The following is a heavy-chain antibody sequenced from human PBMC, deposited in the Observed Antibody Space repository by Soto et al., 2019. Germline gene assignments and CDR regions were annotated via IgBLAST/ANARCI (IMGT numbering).Heavy chain of an antibody. Sequence: GGSLRLSCAASGFTFSSYWMSWVRQAPGKGLEWVANIKQDGSEKYYVDSVKGRFTISRDNAKNSLYLQMNSLRAEDTAVYYCARSRAAIEPLYYYYYYMDVWGKGTTVTVSS. D-gene: IGHD2-2*01. CDR3: ARSRAAIEPLYYYYYYMDV. CDR2: IKQDGSEK. J-gene: IGHJ6*03. CDR1: GFTFSSYW. V-gene: IGHV3-7*01.